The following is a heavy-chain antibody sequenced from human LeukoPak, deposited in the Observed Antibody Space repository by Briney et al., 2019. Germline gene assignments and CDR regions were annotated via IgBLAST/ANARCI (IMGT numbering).Heavy chain of an antibody. J-gene: IGHJ6*03. CDR1: GFTFSNAW. CDR3: TTYGDYVWDYYYMDV. D-gene: IGHD4-17*01. V-gene: IGHV3-15*01. Sequence: PGGSLRLSCAASGFTFSNAWMSWVRQAPGKGLEWVGRIKSKTDGGTTDYAAPVKGRFTISRDDSKNTLYLQMNSLKTEDTAVYYCTTYGDYVWDYYYMDVWGKGTTVTISS. CDR2: IKSKTDGGTT.